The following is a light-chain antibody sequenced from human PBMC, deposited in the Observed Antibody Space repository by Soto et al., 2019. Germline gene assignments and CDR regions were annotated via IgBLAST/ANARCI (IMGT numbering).Light chain of an antibody. V-gene: IGKV3-20*01. CDR2: GAS. J-gene: IGKJ5*01. CDR1: QSVSSSY. Sequence: EIVLTQSPGTLSLSPGERATLSCRASQSVSSSYLAWYQQKPGQAPRLLIYGASSRATGIADRFSGSGSGTDFALTISRLEPEDFAVHYCQQYGSSPITFGQGTRLEIK. CDR3: QQYGSSPIT.